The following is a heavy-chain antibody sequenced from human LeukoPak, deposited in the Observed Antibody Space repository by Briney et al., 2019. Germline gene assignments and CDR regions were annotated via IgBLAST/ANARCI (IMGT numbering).Heavy chain of an antibody. D-gene: IGHD6-13*01. CDR1: GDSINRSSYY. J-gene: IGHJ4*02. Sequence: PSETLSLTCTVSGDSINRSSYYWGWVRQPPGKGLEWIGSISYSGSLYYNPSLKSRLTISVDTSKNQFSLKLSSVTAADTAVYYCARHWGSSSWYRYFDNWGQGTLVTVSS. V-gene: IGHV4-39*01. CDR2: ISYSGSL. CDR3: ARHWGSSSWYRYFDN.